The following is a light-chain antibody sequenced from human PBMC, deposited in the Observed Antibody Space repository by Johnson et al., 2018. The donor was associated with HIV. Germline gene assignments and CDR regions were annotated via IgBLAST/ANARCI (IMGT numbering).Light chain of an antibody. CDR1: YSNIGNNY. CDR3: GVWHTRPNSGGV. Sequence: QSVLTQPPSVSAAPGQKVTISCSGNYSNIGNNYVSWYQQLPGTAPKLLIYKNDKRPSGIPDRFSGSKSGPSATLGITGLQTGDEADYYCGVWHTRPNSGGVFGTGTKVAVL. V-gene: IGLV1-51*02. J-gene: IGLJ1*01. CDR2: KND.